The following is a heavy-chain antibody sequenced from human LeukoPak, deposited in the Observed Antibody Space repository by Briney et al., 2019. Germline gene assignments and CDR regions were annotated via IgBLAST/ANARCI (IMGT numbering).Heavy chain of an antibody. V-gene: IGHV3-23*01. D-gene: IGHD3-22*01. CDR3: ARSGAQTQYYYDSSGYSPFDY. Sequence: GGSLRLSCAASGFTFSNYVMNWVRQAPGKGLEWVSSISGGGDSTYYADSVKGRFTISRDNSKNALYLQMNSLRAEDTAVYYCARSGAQTQYYYDSSGYSPFDYWGQGTLVTVSS. CDR2: ISGGGDST. J-gene: IGHJ4*02. CDR1: GFTFSNYV.